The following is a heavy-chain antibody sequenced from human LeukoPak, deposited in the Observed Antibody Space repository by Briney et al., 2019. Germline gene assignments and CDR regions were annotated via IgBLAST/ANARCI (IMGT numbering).Heavy chain of an antibody. CDR1: GGSISSSSYY. Sequence: SETLSLTCTVSGGSISSSSYYWGWIRQPPGKGLEWIGSILYSGSAYYNPSLRSRVTMSIDTSENQFSLRLSSVTAADTAVYYCARHPIIGMAIIDYWGQGTLVTVSS. V-gene: IGHV4-39*01. D-gene: IGHD5-24*01. CDR3: ARHPIIGMAIIDY. CDR2: ILYSGSA. J-gene: IGHJ4*02.